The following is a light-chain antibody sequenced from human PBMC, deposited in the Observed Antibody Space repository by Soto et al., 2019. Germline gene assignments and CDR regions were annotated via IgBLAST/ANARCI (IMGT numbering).Light chain of an antibody. V-gene: IGKV3-15*01. CDR2: DAS. CDR3: QQYANWPPWT. Sequence: EIVMTQSPATLSVSPGERATLSCRASQSVSSYLAWYQQRPGQAPRLLIYDASTRATGIPARFSGTGSGTDVTLTISSLHSEDFAVYYCQQYANWPPWTFGQGTKVEIK. J-gene: IGKJ1*01. CDR1: QSVSSY.